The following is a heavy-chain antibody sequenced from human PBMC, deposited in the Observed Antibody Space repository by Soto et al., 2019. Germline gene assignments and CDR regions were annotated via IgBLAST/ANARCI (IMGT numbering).Heavy chain of an antibody. CDR2: INSDGSST. D-gene: IGHD1-1*01. V-gene: IGHV3-74*01. Sequence: EVQLVESGGGLVQPGGSLRLSCAASGFTFSSYWMHWVRQAPGKGLVWVSRINSDGSSTSYADSVKGRFTISRDNAKNTLYLQMNSLRAEDTAVYYCAREYGSRWNLYYGMDVWGQGTTVTVSS. CDR3: AREYGSRWNLYYGMDV. J-gene: IGHJ6*02. CDR1: GFTFSSYW.